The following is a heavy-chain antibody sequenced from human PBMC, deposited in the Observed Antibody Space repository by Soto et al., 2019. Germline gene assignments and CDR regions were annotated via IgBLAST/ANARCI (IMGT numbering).Heavy chain of an antibody. CDR3: ARAVAVPADFDY. V-gene: IGHV1-3*01. D-gene: IGHD6-19*01. Sequence: ASVKVSCEASGDTFTGYAFHWVRQAPGQRLEWMGWINAGNGNTKYSQKFQGRVTITRDTSASTAYMELSSLRSEDTAVYYCARAVAVPADFDYWGQGTLVTVSS. CDR2: INAGNGNT. J-gene: IGHJ4*02. CDR1: GDTFTGYA.